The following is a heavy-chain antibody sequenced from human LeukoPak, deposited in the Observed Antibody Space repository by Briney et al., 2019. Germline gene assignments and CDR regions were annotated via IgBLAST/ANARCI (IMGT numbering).Heavy chain of an antibody. V-gene: IGHV4-38-2*01. Sequence: SETLSLTCAVSGYSISSGYYWGWIRQPPGNGLEWIARIDRTGNRYYNPPLKSRVTISVDTSKNQLSLKLTSLTAADTAIYYCARVDNYYGLGSFGASHYYYMDVWGKGTTVTVSS. CDR3: ARVDNYYGLGSFGASHYYYMDV. CDR2: IDRTGNR. CDR1: GYSISSGYY. J-gene: IGHJ6*03. D-gene: IGHD3-10*01.